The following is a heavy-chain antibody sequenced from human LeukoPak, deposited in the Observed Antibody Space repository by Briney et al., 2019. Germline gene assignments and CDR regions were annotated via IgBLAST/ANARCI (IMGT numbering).Heavy chain of an antibody. CDR2: INWNGGST. CDR1: GFTFDDYG. Sequence: PGGSLRLSCAASGFTFDDYGMSWVRQAPGKGLEWVSGINWNGGSTGYADSVKGRFTISRDNAKNSLYLQMNSLRAEDTAVYYCARGWDYDFWSGYYGVAYDAFDIWGQGTMVTVSS. J-gene: IGHJ3*02. V-gene: IGHV3-20*04. CDR3: ARGWDYDFWSGYYGVAYDAFDI. D-gene: IGHD3-3*01.